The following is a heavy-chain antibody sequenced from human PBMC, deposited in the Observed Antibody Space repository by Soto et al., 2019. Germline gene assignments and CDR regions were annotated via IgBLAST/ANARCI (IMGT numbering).Heavy chain of an antibody. CDR2: FYSGGST. D-gene: IGHD3-10*01. CDR1: GFTEISNY. Sequence: GRSLRRSCAASGFTEISNYMSWVRQAPGKGLEWVSVFYSGGSTYYAASVMGRFTISRDNSKNTVYLQMDSLRAEDTAVYYCARGIIDSHNEYYYTMDVWGQGTTVTVSS. J-gene: IGHJ6*03. V-gene: IGHV3-53*01. CDR3: ARGIIDSHNEYYYTMDV.